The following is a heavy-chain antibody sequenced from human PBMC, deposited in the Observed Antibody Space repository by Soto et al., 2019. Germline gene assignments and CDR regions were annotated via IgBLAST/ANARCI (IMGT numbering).Heavy chain of an antibody. D-gene: IGHD2-2*01. V-gene: IGHV3-74*01. CDR2: INADGTST. Sequence: GGSLRLSCAASGFTFSNSWMHWVRQVSGKGLEWVSRINADGTSTSYADSVKGRFTISRDNAKNTLYLHVNSLRAEDTAVYYCVRVLARGVGVPRFYFDSWGQGALVTVSS. CDR1: GFTFSNSW. CDR3: VRVLARGVGVPRFYFDS. J-gene: IGHJ4*02.